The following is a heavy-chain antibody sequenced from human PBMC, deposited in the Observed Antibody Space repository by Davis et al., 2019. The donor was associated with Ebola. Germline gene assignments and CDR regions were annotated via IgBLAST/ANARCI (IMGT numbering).Heavy chain of an antibody. CDR1: GGSISSYY. CDR3: ARGGRWYDIMTEASLMDV. D-gene: IGHD3-9*01. J-gene: IGHJ6*04. V-gene: IGHV3-48*01. Sequence: PSETLSLTCTVSGGSISSYYWSWVRQAPGKGLEWISYISSSSTNKYYADSVKGRFTVSRDNAKNSLFLQMNSLRGEDAAVYYCARGGRWYDIMTEASLMDVWGKGTTVAVSS. CDR2: ISSSSTNK.